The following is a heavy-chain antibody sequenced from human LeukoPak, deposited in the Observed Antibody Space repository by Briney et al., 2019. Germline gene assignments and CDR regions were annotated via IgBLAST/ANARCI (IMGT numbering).Heavy chain of an antibody. V-gene: IGHV4-61*02. D-gene: IGHD2-15*01. CDR1: GGSISSGRYY. J-gene: IGHJ6*03. CDR3: ARDAPLYCSGGSCWGYYYYMDV. CDR2: IYTSGST. Sequence: SETLSLTCTVSGGSISSGRYYWSWIRQPAGKGLEWIGRIYTSGSTNYNPSLKSRVTISVDTSKNQFSLKLSSVTAADTAVYYCARDAPLYCSGGSCWGYYYYMDVWGKGTTVTVSS.